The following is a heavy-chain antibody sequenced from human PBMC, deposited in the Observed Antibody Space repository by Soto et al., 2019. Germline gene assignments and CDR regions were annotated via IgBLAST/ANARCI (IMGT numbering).Heavy chain of an antibody. D-gene: IGHD4-17*01. CDR2: ISSSSSYI. Sequence: EVQLVESGGGLVKPGGSLRLSCEASGFTFSSYSMNWVRQAPGKGLEWVSSISSSSSYIYYADSVKGRFTISRDNAKNSLYLQMNSLRAEDTAVYYCARESGDFFDYWGRGTLVTVSS. CDR3: ARESGDFFDY. V-gene: IGHV3-21*01. J-gene: IGHJ4*02. CDR1: GFTFSSYS.